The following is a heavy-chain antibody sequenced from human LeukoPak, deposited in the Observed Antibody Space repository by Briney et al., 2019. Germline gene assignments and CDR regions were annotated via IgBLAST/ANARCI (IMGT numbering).Heavy chain of an antibody. V-gene: IGHV4-59*01. Sequence: SETLSLTRTVSGGSISSYYWSWIRQPPGKGLEWIGYIYYSGSTNYNPSLKSRVTISVDTSKNQFSLKLSSVTAADTAVYYCARGIRVYSYGPRPYYYYYYMDVWGKGTTVTVSS. D-gene: IGHD5-18*01. CDR1: GGSISSYY. CDR2: IYYSGST. CDR3: ARGIRVYSYGPRPYYYYYYMDV. J-gene: IGHJ6*03.